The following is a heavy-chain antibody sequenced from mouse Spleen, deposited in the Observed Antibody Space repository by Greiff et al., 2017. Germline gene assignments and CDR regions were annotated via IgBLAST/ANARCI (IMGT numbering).Heavy chain of an antibody. CDR3: TTGYGNYQAWFAY. CDR2: IDPENGDT. V-gene: IGHV14-4*01. CDR1: GLNITDDY. Sequence: VQLQQSGAELVRPGASVKLSCTASGLNITDDYMHWVKQRPEQGLEWIGWIDPENGDTEYASKFQGKATITADTSSNTAYLQLSSLTSEDTAVYYCTTGYGNYQAWFAYWGQGTLVTVSA. D-gene: IGHD2-10*02. J-gene: IGHJ3*01.